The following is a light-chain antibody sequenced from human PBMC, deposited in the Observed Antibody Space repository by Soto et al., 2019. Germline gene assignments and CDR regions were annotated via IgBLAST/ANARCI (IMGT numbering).Light chain of an antibody. Sequence: EFVFPPSPSPHSLSPGASVTLSCSAGHRVSGNYLAWYQQKPGQAPQLLIYGASIRASGVPGRFSGSGSGTDFTLTISSLQPEDFATYYCQQDGTSPRTFGQGTKVDIK. CDR1: HRVSGNY. CDR3: QQDGTSPRT. CDR2: GAS. V-gene: IGKV3-20*01. J-gene: IGKJ1*01.